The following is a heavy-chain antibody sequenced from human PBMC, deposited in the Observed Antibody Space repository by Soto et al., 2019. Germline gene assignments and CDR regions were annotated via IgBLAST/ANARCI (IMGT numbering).Heavy chain of an antibody. V-gene: IGHV4-39*01. CDR3: AGHRTGFDY. CDR2: IYYSGST. J-gene: IGHJ4*02. Sequence: SETLSLTCTVSGGSISSSSYYWGWIRQPPGKGLEWIGSIYYSGSTYYNPSLKSRVTISVDTSKNQFSLKLSSVTAADTAVYYCAGHRTGFDYWGQGTLVTVSS. CDR1: GGSISSSSYY.